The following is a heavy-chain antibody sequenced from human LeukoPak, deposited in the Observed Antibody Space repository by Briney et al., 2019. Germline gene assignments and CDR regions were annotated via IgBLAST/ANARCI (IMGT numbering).Heavy chain of an antibody. J-gene: IGHJ4*02. CDR2: IIPVFRTT. V-gene: IGHV1-69*05. CDR3: ARPFCSSPYCVPI. CDR1: GDSFSTYA. D-gene: IGHD2-2*01. Sequence: GASVKVSCKASGDSFSTYAISWVRQAPGHGREGMGGIIPVFRTTNYAQKFQGRVTITTDESTSTAYMELSSLRSEDTAVYYCARPFCSSPYCVPIWGQGTLVTVSS.